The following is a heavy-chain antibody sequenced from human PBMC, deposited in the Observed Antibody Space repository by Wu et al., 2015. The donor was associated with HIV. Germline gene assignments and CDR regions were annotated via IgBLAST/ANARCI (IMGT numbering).Heavy chain of an antibody. CDR3: ARGSTVVTDYYYYYMDV. CDR2: IIPIFGTA. CDR1: GGTFSSYA. Sequence: QVQLVQSGAEVKKPGSSVKVSCRASGGTFSSYAISWVRQAPGQGLEWMGGIIPIFGTANYAQKFQGRVTITADESTSTAYMELSSLRSEDTAVYYCARGSTVVTDYYYYYMDVWGKGTTVTVSS. D-gene: IGHD4-23*01. V-gene: IGHV1-69*12. J-gene: IGHJ6*03.